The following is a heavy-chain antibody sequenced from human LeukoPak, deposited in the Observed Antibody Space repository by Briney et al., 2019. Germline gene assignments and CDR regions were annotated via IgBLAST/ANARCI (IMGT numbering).Heavy chain of an antibody. D-gene: IGHD3-3*01. J-gene: IGHJ6*03. Sequence: PGGSLRLSRAASGFTFSSYWMSWVRQAPGKGLEWVANIKQDGSEKYYVDSVKGRFTISRDNAKNSLYLQMNSLRAEDTAVYYCARVRGFGYYYYMDVWGKGTTVTVSS. CDR1: GFTFSSYW. CDR2: IKQDGSEK. V-gene: IGHV3-7*01. CDR3: ARVRGFGYYYYMDV.